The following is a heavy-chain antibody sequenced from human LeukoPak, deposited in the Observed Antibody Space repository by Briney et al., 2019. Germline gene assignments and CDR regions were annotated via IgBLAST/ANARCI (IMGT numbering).Heavy chain of an antibody. J-gene: IGHJ4*02. CDR3: ARGIDY. CDR1: VFTVSSNY. Sequence: PGGSLRLFCRVSVFTVSSNYMRWVRQAPGKGLEWVSIIYSGGYTHYSDSVKGRFAIYKDSPKNTLDLQMNSRRAEDTAVYYCARGIDYWGQGTLVTVSS. V-gene: IGHV3-66*02. CDR2: IYSGGYT.